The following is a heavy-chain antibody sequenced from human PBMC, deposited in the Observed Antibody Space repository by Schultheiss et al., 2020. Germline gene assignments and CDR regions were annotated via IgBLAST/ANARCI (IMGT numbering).Heavy chain of an antibody. CDR1: GFTVSSNY. D-gene: IGHD1-26*01. CDR2: IYSGGST. CDR3: AKDGEWEPFDY. V-gene: IGHV3-66*02. J-gene: IGHJ4*02. Sequence: GESLKISCAASGFTVSSNYMSWVRQAPGKGLEWVSVIYSGGSTYYADSVKGRFTISRDNSKNTLYLQMNSLRAEDTAVYYCAKDGEWEPFDYWGQGTLVTVSS.